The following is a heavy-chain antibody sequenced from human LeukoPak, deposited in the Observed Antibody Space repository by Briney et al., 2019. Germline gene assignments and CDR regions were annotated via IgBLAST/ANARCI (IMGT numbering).Heavy chain of an antibody. Sequence: SETLSLTCTVSGGSISSSSYYWGWIRQPPGKGLEWIGSIYYSGSTYYNPSLKSRVTISVDTSKNQFSLKLSSVTAADTAVYYCAREGLFHNHYWGQGTLVTVSS. J-gene: IGHJ4*02. CDR1: GGSISSSSYY. V-gene: IGHV4-39*07. D-gene: IGHD4/OR15-4a*01. CDR2: IYYSGST. CDR3: AREGLFHNHY.